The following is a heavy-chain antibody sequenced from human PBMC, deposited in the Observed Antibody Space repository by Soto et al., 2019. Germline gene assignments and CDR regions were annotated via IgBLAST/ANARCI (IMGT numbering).Heavy chain of an antibody. CDR1: GGSISSSSYY. D-gene: IGHD1-26*01. CDR3: ARHVFLGFDP. Sequence: SDTLSLTCTVSGGSISSSSYYWGWIRQPPGKGLEWIGSIYYSGSTYYNPSLKSRVTISVDTSKNQFSLKLSSVTAADTAVYYCARHVFLGFDPWGQGTLVTVSS. V-gene: IGHV4-39*01. CDR2: IYYSGST. J-gene: IGHJ5*02.